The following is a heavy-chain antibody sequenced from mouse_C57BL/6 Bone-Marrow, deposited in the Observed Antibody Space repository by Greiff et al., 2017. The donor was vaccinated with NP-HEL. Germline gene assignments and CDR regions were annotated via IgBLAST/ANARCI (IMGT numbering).Heavy chain of an antibody. V-gene: IGHV1-26*01. CDR3: ARYRVLFRDYAMDY. Sequence: EVQLQQSGPELVKPGASVKISCKASGYTFTDYYMNWVKQSHGKSLEWIGDINPNNGGTSYNQKFKGKATLTVDKSSSTAYMELRSLTSEDSAVYYCARYRVLFRDYAMDYWGQGTSVTVSS. CDR1: GYTFTDYY. D-gene: IGHD1-1*01. J-gene: IGHJ4*01. CDR2: INPNNGGT.